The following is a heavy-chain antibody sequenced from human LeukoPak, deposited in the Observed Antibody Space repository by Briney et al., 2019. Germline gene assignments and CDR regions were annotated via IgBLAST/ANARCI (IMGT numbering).Heavy chain of an antibody. CDR1: GFTFSAHY. V-gene: IGHV3-11*04. J-gene: IGHJ4*02. D-gene: IGHD3-10*01. CDR2: ISNDGITI. Sequence: GGSLRLSCAASGFTFSAHYMSWIRQAPGKGLEWVSYISNDGITINYADSVKGRFTVSRDNAKNSLYLQMNSLRVEDTAVYYCVRTVRLSDYWGQGTLVTVS. CDR3: VRTVRLSDY.